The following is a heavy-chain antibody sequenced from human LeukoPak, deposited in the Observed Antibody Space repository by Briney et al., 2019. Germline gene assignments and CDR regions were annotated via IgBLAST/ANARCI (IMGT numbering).Heavy chain of an antibody. CDR3: ARAPNGEYVGDFDM. D-gene: IGHD4-17*01. CDR2: IRGGGHGP. V-gene: IGHV3-23*01. J-gene: IGHJ3*02. CDR1: GFTFSYYA. Sequence: PGGSLRLSCTASGFTFSYYAMMWVRQAPGKGPEWVAAIRGGGHGPFYADSVRGRFTIYRDNSKYTLFLHMDSLSAEDTAVYYCARAPNGEYVGDFDMWGPGQMVTVSS.